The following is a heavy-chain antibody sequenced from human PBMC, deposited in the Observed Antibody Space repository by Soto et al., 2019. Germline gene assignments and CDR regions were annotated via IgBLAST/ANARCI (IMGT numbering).Heavy chain of an antibody. CDR3: ARESPVLGYCSGGSCLEGFDY. J-gene: IGHJ4*02. CDR2: IKQDGSEK. Sequence: PGGSLRLSCAASGFTFSSYWMSWVRQAPGKGLEWVANIKQDGSEKYYVDSVKGRFTISRDNAKNSLYLQMNSLRAEDTAVYYCARESPVLGYCSGGSCLEGFDYWGQGTLVTVSS. D-gene: IGHD2-15*01. CDR1: GFTFSSYW. V-gene: IGHV3-7*01.